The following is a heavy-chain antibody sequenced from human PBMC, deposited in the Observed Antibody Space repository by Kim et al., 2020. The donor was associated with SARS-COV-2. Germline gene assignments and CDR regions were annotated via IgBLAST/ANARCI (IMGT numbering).Heavy chain of an antibody. CDR2: GKT. V-gene: IGHV4-59*01. J-gene: IGHJ4*02. D-gene: IGHD6-6*01. CDR3: ARVSRSSAD. Sequence: GKTNYTPALKRRITISVDTSKNQFSLRLSSVTAADTAVYYCARVSRSSADWGQGTLVTVSS.